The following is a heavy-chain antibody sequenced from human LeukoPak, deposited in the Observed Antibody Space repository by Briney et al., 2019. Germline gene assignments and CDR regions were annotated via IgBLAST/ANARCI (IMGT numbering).Heavy chain of an antibody. D-gene: IGHD6-19*01. CDR1: GGSISSSSYY. V-gene: IGHV4-39*07. J-gene: IGHJ2*01. CDR3: ASLRTSSGWYVPPYWYFDL. Sequence: SETLSLTCTVSGGSISSSSYYWGWLRQPPGKGLEWIGSIYYSGSTYYNPSLKSRVTISVDTSKNQFSLKLSSVTAADTAVYYCASLRTSSGWYVPPYWYFDLWGRGTLVTVSS. CDR2: IYYSGST.